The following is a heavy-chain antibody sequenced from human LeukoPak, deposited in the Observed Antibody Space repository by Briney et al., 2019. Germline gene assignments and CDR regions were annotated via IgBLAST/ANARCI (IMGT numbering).Heavy chain of an antibody. CDR3: ASDNLSGLDY. Sequence: SQTLSLTCTVSGGPVNSGGVYGGWIRQPAGKGLEWIGRIYTSGSTNYNPSLKSRVTISLDTSQNQFSLNLNSVTAADTAVYFCASDNLSGLDYWGQGTLVTVSS. J-gene: IGHJ4*02. D-gene: IGHD3-16*02. CDR2: IYTSGST. V-gene: IGHV4-61*02. CDR1: GGPVNSGGVY.